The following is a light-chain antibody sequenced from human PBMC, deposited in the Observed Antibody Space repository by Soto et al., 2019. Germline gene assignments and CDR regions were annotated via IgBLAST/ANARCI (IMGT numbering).Light chain of an antibody. CDR2: GAS. Sequence: EIVLTQSPGTLSVSPGERATLSCRASQSVSSRYLAWHQQNPDQAPRLLISGASTRATGTPDMFSGSGSATVFPLTISRLEADDVAVYYCQQYGNSPWTFGQGTKVEIK. CDR1: QSVSSRY. V-gene: IGKV3-20*01. J-gene: IGKJ1*01. CDR3: QQYGNSPWT.